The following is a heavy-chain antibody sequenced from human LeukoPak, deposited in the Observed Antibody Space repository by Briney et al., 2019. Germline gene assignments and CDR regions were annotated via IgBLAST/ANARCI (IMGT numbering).Heavy chain of an antibody. V-gene: IGHV4-59*12. CDR1: VGSISSYY. CDR3: ARVPKYSSSGRLFYLGYYYMDV. Sequence: SETLSLTCTVSVGSISSYYWSWIRQPPGKGLDWIGYIYYSGSIDYNPSLKSRVTISVDTSKNQFSLKLSSVTAADTAVYYCARVPKYSSSGRLFYLGYYYMDVWGKGTTVTVSS. CDR2: IYYSGSI. D-gene: IGHD6-6*01. J-gene: IGHJ6*03.